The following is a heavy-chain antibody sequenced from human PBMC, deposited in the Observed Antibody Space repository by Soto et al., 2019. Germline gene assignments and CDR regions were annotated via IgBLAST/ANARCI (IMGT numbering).Heavy chain of an antibody. V-gene: IGHV3-66*01. D-gene: IGHD6-19*01. CDR3: AKRTSGWYFDY. Sequence: GGSLRLSCAASGFTVSSNYMSWVRQAPGKGLEWVSVIYSGGSTYYADSVKGRDTISRDNSKNTLYLQINSLRAEDSAVYYCAKRTSGWYFDYWGQGTLVTVSS. CDR1: GFTVSSNY. CDR2: IYSGGST. J-gene: IGHJ4*02.